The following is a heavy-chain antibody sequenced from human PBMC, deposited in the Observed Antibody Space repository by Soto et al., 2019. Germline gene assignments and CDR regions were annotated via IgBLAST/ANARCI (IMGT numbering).Heavy chain of an antibody. CDR1: GFTFSTYN. D-gene: IGHD5-12*01. J-gene: IGHJ4*02. CDR3: ARKLSGYDLHYFDY. CDR2: ISYSGNTI. Sequence: GGSLRLSCTASGFTFSTYNMNWVRQAPGKGLEWVSYISYSGNTIYYADSVKGRFTISRGNAKNSLYLYMNSLRAEDTAVYYCARKLSGYDLHYFDYWGQGTLVTVSS. V-gene: IGHV3-48*01.